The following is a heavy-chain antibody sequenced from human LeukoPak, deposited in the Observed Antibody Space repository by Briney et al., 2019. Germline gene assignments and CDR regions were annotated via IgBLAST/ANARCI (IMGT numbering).Heavy chain of an antibody. CDR1: GFTFSSYA. V-gene: IGHV3-64*01. J-gene: IGHJ3*02. Sequence: GGSLRLSCAASGFTFSSYAMHWVRQAPGKGLEYVSAISSNGGSTYYANSVKGRFTTSRDNSKNTLYLQMGSLRAEDMAVYYCARDGRYDFSLHAFDIWGQGTMVTVSS. D-gene: IGHD3-3*01. CDR3: ARDGRYDFSLHAFDI. CDR2: ISSNGGST.